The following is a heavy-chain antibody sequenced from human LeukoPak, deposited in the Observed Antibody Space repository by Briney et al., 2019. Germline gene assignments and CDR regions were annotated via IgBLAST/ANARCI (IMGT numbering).Heavy chain of an antibody. V-gene: IGHV3-53*01. CDR3: ARDRSSGSDFIFDY. CDR1: GFTVSSNY. CDR2: IYTDGST. D-gene: IGHD3-22*01. J-gene: IGHJ4*02. Sequence: GGSLRLSCAVSGFTVSSNYMNWVRQAPGMGLEWVSVIYTDGSTYYADSVRGRFTISRDNSKNTLYLQMNTLRGEDTAVYYCARDRSSGSDFIFDYWGQVTLVTVSS.